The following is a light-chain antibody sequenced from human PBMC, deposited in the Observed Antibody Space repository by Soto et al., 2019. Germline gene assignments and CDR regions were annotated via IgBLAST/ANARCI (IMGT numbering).Light chain of an antibody. V-gene: IGKV3-20*01. CDR2: GAS. J-gene: IGKJ1*01. CDR3: QQYGSSPRT. CDR1: QSVNSNY. Sequence: DIVLTQSPGTLSLSPGERATLSCRATQSVNSNYLAWYQQKPGQAPRLLIYGASSRATGIPDRFSGSGSGTDFTLTISRLEPEDFAVYYCQQYGSSPRTFGQGTKVEIK.